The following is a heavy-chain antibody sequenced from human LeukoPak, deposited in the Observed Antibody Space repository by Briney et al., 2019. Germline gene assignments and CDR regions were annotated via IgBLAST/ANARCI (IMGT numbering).Heavy chain of an antibody. CDR1: GGTFSSYA. V-gene: IGHV1-69*04. Sequence: SVKVSCKASGGTFSSYAISWVRQAPGQGLEWMGRIIPILGIANYAQKFQGRVTITADKSTSTAYMELSSLRSKDTAVYYCARGYCSGGSCPNSRWFDPWGQGTLVTVSS. J-gene: IGHJ5*02. CDR3: ARGYCSGGSCPNSRWFDP. D-gene: IGHD2-15*01. CDR2: IIPILGIA.